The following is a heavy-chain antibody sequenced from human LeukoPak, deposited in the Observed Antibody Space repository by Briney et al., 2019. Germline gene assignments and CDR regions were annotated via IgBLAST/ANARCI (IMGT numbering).Heavy chain of an antibody. V-gene: IGHV3-48*02. Sequence: PGGSLRLSCAASGFTFSSYSMNWVRQAPGKGLEWVSYISSSSNTIYYADSVKGRFTISRDNAKNSLYLQMNSLRDEDTAVYYCAREGPEYYYDSSGYYSYFDYWGQGTLVTVSS. CDR2: ISSSSNTI. J-gene: IGHJ4*02. CDR1: GFTFSSYS. D-gene: IGHD3-22*01. CDR3: AREGPEYYYDSSGYYSYFDY.